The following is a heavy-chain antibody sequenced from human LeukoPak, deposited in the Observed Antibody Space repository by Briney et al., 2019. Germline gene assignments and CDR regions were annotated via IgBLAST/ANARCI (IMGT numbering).Heavy chain of an antibody. CDR2: IYRSGST. Sequence: SETLSLTCAVSGYSISSGYYWGWIRQPPGKGLEWIGSIYRSGSTYYNPSLKSRVTISVDTSKNQFSLKLSSVTAADTAVYYCASHYGSGSYFPYWGQGTLVTVSS. D-gene: IGHD3-10*01. CDR3: ASHYGSGSYFPY. CDR1: GYSISSGYY. J-gene: IGHJ4*02. V-gene: IGHV4-38-2*01.